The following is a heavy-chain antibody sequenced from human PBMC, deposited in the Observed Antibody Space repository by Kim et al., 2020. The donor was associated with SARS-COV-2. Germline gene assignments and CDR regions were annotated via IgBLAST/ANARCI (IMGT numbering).Heavy chain of an antibody. D-gene: IGHD3-22*01. CDR3: ARGVITTGFDY. CDR2: GT. V-gene: IGHV4-34*01. Sequence: GTNYNPSLKSRLTISIDTSKNHLSLKLTSVTAADTAVYYCARGVITTGFDYWGQGTLVTVSS. J-gene: IGHJ4*02.